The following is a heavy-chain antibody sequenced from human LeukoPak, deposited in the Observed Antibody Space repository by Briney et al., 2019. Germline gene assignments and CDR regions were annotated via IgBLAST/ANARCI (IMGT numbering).Heavy chain of an antibody. CDR1: GGSISSGSYY. V-gene: IGHV4-61*02. D-gene: IGHD5-24*01. J-gene: IGHJ4*02. CDR3: AREMVGSWLSFDY. Sequence: PSQTLSLTCTVSGGSISSGSYYWSWIRQPAGKGLEYIGRIYTSGSTSYNPSLKSRVTISVDTSKNQFSLKLSSVTAADTAVYYCAREMVGSWLSFDYWGQGTLVTVSS. CDR2: IYTSGST.